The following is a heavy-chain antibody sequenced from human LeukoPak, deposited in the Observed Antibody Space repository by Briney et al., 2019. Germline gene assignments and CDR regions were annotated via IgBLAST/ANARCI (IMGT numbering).Heavy chain of an antibody. J-gene: IGHJ4*02. Sequence: GGSLRLSCAASGFTFSSYEMNWVRQAPGKGLVWVSRINSDGSSTSYADSVKGRFTISRDNAKNTLYLQMNSLRAEDTAVYYCAREEYSGYLLGRWGQGTLVTVSS. D-gene: IGHD5-12*01. CDR1: GFTFSSYE. V-gene: IGHV3-74*01. CDR3: AREEYSGYLLGR. CDR2: INSDGSST.